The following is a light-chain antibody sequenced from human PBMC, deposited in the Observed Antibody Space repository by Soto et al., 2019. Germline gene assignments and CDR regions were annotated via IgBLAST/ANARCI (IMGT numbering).Light chain of an antibody. V-gene: IGLV9-49*01. CDR2: VGTGGIVG. CDR1: SGYSNYK. J-gene: IGLJ2*01. CDR3: GADHGSGSNFVVV. Sequence: QLVLTQPPSASVSLGASVTLTCTLSSGYSNYKVDWYQERPGKGPRFVMRVGTGGIVGTKGDGIPDRFSVLGSGLNRFLTITNIQEEDESDYYCGADHGSGSNFVVVFGGGTKLTVL.